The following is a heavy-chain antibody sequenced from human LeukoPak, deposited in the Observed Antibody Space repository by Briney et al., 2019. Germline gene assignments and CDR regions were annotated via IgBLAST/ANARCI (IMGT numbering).Heavy chain of an antibody. D-gene: IGHD2-2*01. CDR3: ARRTCSSTSCYLQDAFDI. Sequence: SETLSLTCTVSGGSISSYYWSWIRRPPGKGLEWIGYIYYSGSTNYNPSLKSRVTISVDTSKNQFSLKLSSVTAADTAVYYCARRTCSSTSCYLQDAFDIWGQGIMVTVSS. J-gene: IGHJ3*02. CDR2: IYYSGST. V-gene: IGHV4-59*08. CDR1: GGSISSYY.